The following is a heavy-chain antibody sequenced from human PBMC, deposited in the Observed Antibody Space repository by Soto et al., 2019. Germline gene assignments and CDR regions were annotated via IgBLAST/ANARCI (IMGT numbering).Heavy chain of an antibody. Sequence: EVQLVESGGGLVKPGGSLRLSCAASGFTFISYSMNWVRQAPGRGLEWVSSINSVSTYIYYADSLKGRFTISRDNAKNSLYLQMNSLRAEDTAVYYCARVCGSTSCYGFDYWGQGTLVTVSS. J-gene: IGHJ4*02. CDR3: ARVCGSTSCYGFDY. D-gene: IGHD2-2*01. V-gene: IGHV3-21*01. CDR1: GFTFISYS. CDR2: INSVSTYI.